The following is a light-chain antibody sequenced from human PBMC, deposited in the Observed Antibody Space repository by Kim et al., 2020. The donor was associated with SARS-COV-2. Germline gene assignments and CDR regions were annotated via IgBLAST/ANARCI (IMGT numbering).Light chain of an antibody. V-gene: IGLV6-57*03. CDR2: EDN. CDR1: GGSIASNY. Sequence: NFMLTQPHSVSESPGKTVTISCTRSGGSIASNYVQWYQQRPGSAPTTVIYEDNRRSSGVPDRFTGSIDSSSNSASLTISGLETEDEADYYCHSYDSDTVVFGGGTKLTVL. J-gene: IGLJ2*01. CDR3: HSYDSDTVV.